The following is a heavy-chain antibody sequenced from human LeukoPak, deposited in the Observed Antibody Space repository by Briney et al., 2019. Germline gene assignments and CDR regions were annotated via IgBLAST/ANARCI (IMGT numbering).Heavy chain of an antibody. D-gene: IGHD3-9*01. CDR2: IRSDESNR. V-gene: IGHV3-30*02. CDR3: AKDRVRYFDWSNPDY. CDR1: GFRFSNYG. Sequence: PGGSLRLSCGVSGFRFSNYGMHWVRQAPGKGLEWVAFIRSDESNRYYADSVKGRFTISRDNSKNTLYLQMNSLRAEDTAVYYCAKDRVRYFDWSNPDYWGQGTLVTVSS. J-gene: IGHJ4*02.